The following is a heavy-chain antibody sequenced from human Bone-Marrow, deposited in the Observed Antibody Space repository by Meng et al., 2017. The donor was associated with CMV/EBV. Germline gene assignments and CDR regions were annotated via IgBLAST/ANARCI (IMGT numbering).Heavy chain of an antibody. CDR3: ARDPVWEGAFDI. J-gene: IGHJ3*02. CDR2: IKQDGSEK. CDR1: GFTFNIYA. V-gene: IGHV3-7*01. Sequence: GESLKISCAASGFTFNIYAMSWVRQAPGKGLEWVANIKQDGSEKYYVDSVKGRFTISRDNAKNSLYLQMNSLRAEDTAVYYCARDPVWEGAFDIWGQGTMVTVSS. D-gene: IGHD1-26*01.